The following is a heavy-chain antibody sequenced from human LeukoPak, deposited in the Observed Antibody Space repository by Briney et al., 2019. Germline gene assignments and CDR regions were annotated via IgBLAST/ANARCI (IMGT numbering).Heavy chain of an antibody. D-gene: IGHD4-17*01. V-gene: IGHV4-34*01. J-gene: IGHJ4*02. CDR2: INHSGST. CDR1: GGSFSGYY. CDR3: ARVTDYGGNSGAFEIDY. Sequence: PSETLSLTCAVYGGSFSGYYWSWIRQPPGKGLEWIGEINHSGSTNYNPSLKSRVTISVDTSKNQISLKLSSVTAADTAVYYCARVTDYGGNSGAFEIDYWGQGTLVTASS.